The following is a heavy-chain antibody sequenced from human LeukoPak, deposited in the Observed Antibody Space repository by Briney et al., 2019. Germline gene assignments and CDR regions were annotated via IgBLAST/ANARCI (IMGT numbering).Heavy chain of an antibody. CDR1: GYTFTSYG. D-gene: IGHD3-22*01. CDR3: ARREYYYDSSGPSYFDY. CDR2: ISAYNGNT. Sequence: ASVKVSCKASGYTFTSYGISWVRQAPGQGLEGMGWISAYNGNTNYAQKLQGRVTMTTDTSTSTAYMELRSLRSDDTAVYYCARREYYYDSSGPSYFDYWGQGTLVTVSS. V-gene: IGHV1-18*01. J-gene: IGHJ4*02.